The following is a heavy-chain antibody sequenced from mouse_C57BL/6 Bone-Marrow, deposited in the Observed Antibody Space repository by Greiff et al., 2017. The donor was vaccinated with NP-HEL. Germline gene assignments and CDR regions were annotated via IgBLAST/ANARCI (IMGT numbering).Heavy chain of an antibody. D-gene: IGHD1-1*01. V-gene: IGHV1-64*01. J-gene: IGHJ1*03. CDR1: GYTFTSYW. Sequence: QVQLTHHGAYLLKPGASVKLSCKASGYTFTSYWMHWVKQRPGQGLEWIGMIHPNSGSTNYNEKFKSKATLTVDKSSSTAYMQLSSLTSEDSAVYYCARRLLHVWGTGTTVTVSS. CDR2: IHPNSGST. CDR3: ARRLLHV.